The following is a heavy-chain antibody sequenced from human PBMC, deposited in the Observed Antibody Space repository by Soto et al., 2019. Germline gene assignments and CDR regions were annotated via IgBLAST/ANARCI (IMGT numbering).Heavy chain of an antibody. D-gene: IGHD2-21*01. CDR2: TRNKVNSYTT. V-gene: IGHV3-72*01. J-gene: IGHJ4*02. CDR3: VASGGDHCDFDY. Sequence: EVQLVESGGGLVQPGGSLILSCAASGFSFSDHYMDWVRQAPGKGLEWVGRTRNKVNSYTTEYAASVKGRFTISRDDSESPLHLQVNSLKCDDTAVYYCVASGGDHCDFDYWGLGALVTVSS. CDR1: GFSFSDHY.